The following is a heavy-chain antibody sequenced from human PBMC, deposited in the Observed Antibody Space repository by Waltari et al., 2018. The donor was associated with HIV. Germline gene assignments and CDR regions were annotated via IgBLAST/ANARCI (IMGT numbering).Heavy chain of an antibody. CDR2: MNPTSSIT. CDR1: GYNFINYD. Sequence: QVQLVQSGAEVKKPGTSVRVSCKASGYNFINYDINWVRQATGQGLEWMGWMNPTSSITGYAQKFQDRVTMTGNTSKTTAYMELSSLTSEDTAIDFCGRGHMGGTNRGGGGDFWGQGTLVTVSS. D-gene: IGHD2-8*01. V-gene: IGHV1-8*01. CDR3: GRGHMGGTNRGGGGDF. J-gene: IGHJ4*02.